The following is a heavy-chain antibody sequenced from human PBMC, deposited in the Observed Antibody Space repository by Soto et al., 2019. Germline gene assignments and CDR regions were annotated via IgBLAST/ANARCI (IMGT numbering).Heavy chain of an antibody. D-gene: IGHD1-26*01. CDR3: ARDNANGGSYFPSYYYYYGMDV. Sequence: TLSLTCTVSGGSISSGDYYWSWIRQPPGKGLEWIGYIYYSGSTYYNPSLKSRVTISVDTSKNQFSLKLSSVTAADTAVYYCARDNANGGSYFPSYYYYYGMDVWGQGTTVTVSS. J-gene: IGHJ6*02. CDR1: GGSISSGDYY. CDR2: IYYSGST. V-gene: IGHV4-30-4*01.